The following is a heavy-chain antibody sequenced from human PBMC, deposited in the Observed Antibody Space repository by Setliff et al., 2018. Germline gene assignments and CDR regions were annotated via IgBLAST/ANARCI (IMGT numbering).Heavy chain of an antibody. CDR3: ARVFPMVGATERRAFDI. CDR2: IYTSGST. CDR1: GGSISSGTYC. D-gene: IGHD1-26*01. J-gene: IGHJ3*02. Sequence: SETLSLTCTVSGGSISSGTYCWSWIRQPAGKGLEWIGHIYTSGSTNYNPSLRSRVTISVDTSKNQFSLNLSSVTAADTAVYYCARVFPMVGATERRAFDIWGQGTVVTVSS. V-gene: IGHV4-61*09.